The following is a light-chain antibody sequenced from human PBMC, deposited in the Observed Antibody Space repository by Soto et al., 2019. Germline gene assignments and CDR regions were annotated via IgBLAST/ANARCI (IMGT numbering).Light chain of an antibody. CDR1: SSNIGAGYV. Sequence: QSALTQPPSVSGAPGQRVTISCTGSSSNIGAGYVVHWYQQLPGTAPKLLIYGNSNRPSGVPDRFSGSKSGTSASLAIPGLQAEDEADYYCQSYDSSLSGWVFGGGTKLTVL. J-gene: IGLJ3*02. CDR2: GNS. CDR3: QSYDSSLSGWV. V-gene: IGLV1-40*01.